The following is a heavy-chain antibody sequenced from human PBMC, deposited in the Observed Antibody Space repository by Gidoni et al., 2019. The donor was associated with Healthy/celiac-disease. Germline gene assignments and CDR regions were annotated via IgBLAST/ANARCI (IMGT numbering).Heavy chain of an antibody. D-gene: IGHD2-2*02. CDR1: GFTVSRNY. V-gene: IGHV3-53*02. CDR3: ARDPDCSSTSCYIT. Sequence: EVQLVETGGGLIQPGGSLRLSCAASGFTVSRNYMSWVRQAPGKGLEWVSVIYSGGSTYYADSVKGRFTISRDNSKNTLYLKMNSLRAEDTAVYYCARDPDCSSTSCYITWGQGTLVTVSS. CDR2: IYSGGST. J-gene: IGHJ5*02.